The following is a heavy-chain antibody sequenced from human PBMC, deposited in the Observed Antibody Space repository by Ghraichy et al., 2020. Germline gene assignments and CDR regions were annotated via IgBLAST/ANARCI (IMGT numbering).Heavy chain of an antibody. CDR2: FYESGST. V-gene: IGHV4-39*01. J-gene: IGHJ4*02. Sequence: SETLSLTCTVSRGSISGTSYYWGWIRQPPGKGLEWIGSFYESGSTYYNPSLKSRVTISADTSKNQFSLNLSSVTAADTAIYYCARGTYCSDGSCYLYYFEDWGQGTLVTVSS. CDR3: ARGTYCSDGSCYLYYFED. CDR1: RGSISGTSYY. D-gene: IGHD2-15*01.